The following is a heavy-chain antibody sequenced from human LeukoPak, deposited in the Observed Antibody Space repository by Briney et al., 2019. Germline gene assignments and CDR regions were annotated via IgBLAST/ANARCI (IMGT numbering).Heavy chain of an antibody. V-gene: IGHV3-74*01. J-gene: IGHJ4*02. CDR1: GFTFSSYW. Sequence: GGSLRLSCAASGFTFSSYWMHWVRQAPGKGLVWVSRINSDGSSTSYADSVQGRFTISRDNSKSTLCLQMNSLRAEDTAVYYCAKQLGYCSDGSCYFPYWGQGTLVTVSS. D-gene: IGHD2-15*01. CDR3: AKQLGYCSDGSCYFPY. CDR2: INSDGSST.